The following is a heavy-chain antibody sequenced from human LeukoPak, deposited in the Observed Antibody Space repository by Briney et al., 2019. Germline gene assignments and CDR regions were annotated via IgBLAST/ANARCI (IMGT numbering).Heavy chain of an antibody. CDR1: GFTFSSYG. Sequence: PGGSLRLSCAASGFTFSSYGMHWVRQAPGKGLEGVAVISYDGSNKYYADSVKGRFTISRDNSKNTLYLQMNSLRAEDTAVYYCAKDRSGSHDYWGQGTLVTVSS. CDR2: ISYDGSNK. CDR3: AKDRSGSHDY. V-gene: IGHV3-30*18. J-gene: IGHJ4*02. D-gene: IGHD1-26*01.